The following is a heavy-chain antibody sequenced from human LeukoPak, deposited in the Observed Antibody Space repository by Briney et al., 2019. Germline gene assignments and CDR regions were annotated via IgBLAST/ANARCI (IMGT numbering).Heavy chain of an antibody. Sequence: GGSLRLSCAASGFTFSSYAMHWVRQAPGKGLEWVSGISWNSGSIGYADSVKGRFTISRDNAKNSLYLQMNSLRAEDTALYYCAKDRRGYCSGGNCFYYFDYWGQGTLATVSS. CDR2: ISWNSGSI. D-gene: IGHD2-15*01. CDR1: GFTFSSYA. V-gene: IGHV3-9*01. J-gene: IGHJ4*02. CDR3: AKDRRGYCSGGNCFYYFDY.